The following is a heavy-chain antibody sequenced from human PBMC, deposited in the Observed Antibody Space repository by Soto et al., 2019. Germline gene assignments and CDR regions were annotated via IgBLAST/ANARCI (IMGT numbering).Heavy chain of an antibody. V-gene: IGHV5-51*07. CDR1: GYSFTNQW. Sequence: PGESLKISCKTSGYSFTNQWIAWVHQKPGEGLELMGIIYPGDSDTRYSPTFQGQVTISVDKSITTAYLQWSNLKASDTAIYYCAVKPNWFDPWGQGTLVTVSS. CDR3: AVKPNWFDP. J-gene: IGHJ5*02. CDR2: IYPGDSDT.